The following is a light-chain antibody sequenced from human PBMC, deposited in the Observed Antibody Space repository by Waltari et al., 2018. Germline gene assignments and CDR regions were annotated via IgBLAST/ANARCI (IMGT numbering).Light chain of an antibody. Sequence: QSALTQPAAVSGSLGQSFTISCTGTYRDVGTYNLVSWYQQHQGKAPKLLLFDVTERPSVVSNRFSGSKSGNTASLTISGHQAEDEADYYCCSYAGTFIWVLGGSTKLTVL. CDR2: DVT. J-gene: IGLJ3*02. V-gene: IGLV2-23*02. CDR3: CSYAGTFIWV. CDR1: YRDVGTYNL.